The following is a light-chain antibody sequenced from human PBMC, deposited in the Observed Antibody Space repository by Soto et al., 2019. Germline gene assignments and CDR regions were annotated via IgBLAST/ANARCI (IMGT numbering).Light chain of an antibody. V-gene: IGKV3-20*01. J-gene: IGKJ4*01. CDR2: GAS. Sequence: EIVLTQSPGTLSLSPGERATLSCSASQSVSSSSLAWYQQKPGQAPRLLLYGASSRATGIPDRFSGSGSGTDFTLTISRLEPEDLAVYYWQQYVSSPGTFGGGTKVESK. CDR3: QQYVSSPGT. CDR1: QSVSSSS.